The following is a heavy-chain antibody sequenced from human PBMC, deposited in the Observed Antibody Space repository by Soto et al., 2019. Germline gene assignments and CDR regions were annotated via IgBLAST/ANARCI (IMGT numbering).Heavy chain of an antibody. J-gene: IGHJ5*02. CDR1: GGTFSSHA. CDR2: IIPITETP. D-gene: IGHD3-10*01. Sequence: QVQLVQSGAEVKKPGSSVKVSCKVSGGTFSSHAINWLRQAPGQGLEWMGVIIPITETPNNAEKFQGRVTSTGDKSTATVYMELSSLTVDDTAVYFCARGNKGPGHYGPGRQGWYGPWGQGTLVTVSS. V-gene: IGHV1-69*06. CDR3: ARGNKGPGHYGPGRQGWYGP.